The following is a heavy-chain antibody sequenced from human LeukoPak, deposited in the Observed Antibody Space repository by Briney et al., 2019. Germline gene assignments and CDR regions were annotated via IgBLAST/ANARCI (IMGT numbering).Heavy chain of an antibody. D-gene: IGHD5-18*01. V-gene: IGHV1-2*02. CDR2: INPNSGGT. CDR1: GYTFTGYY. CDR3: ARVLDTAFSSDY. Sequence: ASVKVSCKASGYTFTGYYMRWVRQAPGQGLEWMGWINPNSGGTNYAQKFQGRVTMTRDTSISTAYMELSRLRSDDTAVYYCARVLDTAFSSDYWGQGTLVTVSS. J-gene: IGHJ4*02.